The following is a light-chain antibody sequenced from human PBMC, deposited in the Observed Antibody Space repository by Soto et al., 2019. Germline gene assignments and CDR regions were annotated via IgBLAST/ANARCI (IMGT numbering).Light chain of an antibody. CDR2: YNN. Sequence: QAVVTQPPSASGTPGQRVSISCSGGDSNIGSNSVYWYQHLPRTAPKLLIYYNNQRPSGVPDRFAGSRSGTSASLAIVGLRSEDEAVYYCAAWDASLSACVFGNGTKLTVL. V-gene: IGLV1-47*02. CDR1: DSNIGSNS. J-gene: IGLJ1*01. CDR3: AAWDASLSACV.